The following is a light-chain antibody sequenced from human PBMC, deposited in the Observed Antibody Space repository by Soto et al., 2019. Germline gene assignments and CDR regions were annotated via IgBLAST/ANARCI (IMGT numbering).Light chain of an antibody. CDR2: DAS. Sequence: EIVLTQSPATLSLSPGESATLSCRASQSVSTFLAWYQQRPGQAPRLLIYDASNRATGIPARFSGSGSGTDFTLTISSLEPEDFVVYYCQQRSIWPPWTFGQGTKVEIK. CDR3: QQRSIWPPWT. V-gene: IGKV3-11*01. CDR1: QSVSTF. J-gene: IGKJ1*01.